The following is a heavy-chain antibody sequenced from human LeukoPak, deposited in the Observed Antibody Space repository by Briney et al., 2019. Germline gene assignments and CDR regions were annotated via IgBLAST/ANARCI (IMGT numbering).Heavy chain of an antibody. Sequence: EASVKVSCKASGYTFADHFIHWVRQAPGQGLEWMGWNNPNSGATNYAQNFQGRVTMTSDTSITTAYMELTSLTFNDTAVYYCAREGWEPNFDQWGQGTLVTVSS. CDR3: AREGWEPNFDQ. V-gene: IGHV1-2*02. CDR2: NNPNSGAT. CDR1: GYTFADHF. D-gene: IGHD1-26*01. J-gene: IGHJ4*02.